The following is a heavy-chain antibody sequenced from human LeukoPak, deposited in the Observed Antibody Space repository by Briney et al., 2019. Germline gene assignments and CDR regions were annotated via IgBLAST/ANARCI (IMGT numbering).Heavy chain of an antibody. Sequence: GASVKVSCKASGYTFTSYGISWVRQAPGQGLEWMGIINPSGGSTSYAQKFQGRVTMTRDTSTSTVYMELSSLRSEDTAVYYCASTRRRPRYDYGESWGQGTLVTVSS. V-gene: IGHV1-46*01. CDR1: GYTFTSYG. J-gene: IGHJ4*02. CDR3: ASTRRRPRYDYGES. D-gene: IGHD3-16*02. CDR2: INPSGGST.